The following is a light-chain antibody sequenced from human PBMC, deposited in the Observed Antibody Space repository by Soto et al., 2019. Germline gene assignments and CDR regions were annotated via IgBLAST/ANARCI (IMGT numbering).Light chain of an antibody. CDR2: DVS. V-gene: IGLV2-14*01. CDR3: SSYTSSSTVV. J-gene: IGLJ2*01. Sequence: QSALTQPASVSGSPGQSITICCTGTSSDVGGYNYVSWYQQHPGKAPKLMIYDVSNRPSGVSNRFSGSKSVNTASLTISGLQAEDEADYYCSSYTSSSTVVFGAGTKLTVL. CDR1: SSDVGGYNY.